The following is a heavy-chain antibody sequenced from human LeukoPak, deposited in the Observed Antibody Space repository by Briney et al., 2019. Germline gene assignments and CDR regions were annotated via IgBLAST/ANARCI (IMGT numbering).Heavy chain of an antibody. CDR1: GSTFSSYS. D-gene: IGHD2-21*01. J-gene: IGHJ4*02. Sequence: GGSLRLSCAASGSTFSSYSMNWVRQAPGKGLEWVSAIGGTGGNIFYRDSVKGRFTISRDNSKNTLYLHMNSLRAEDTAIYFCVRDNYSYRLDVWGQGTLVTVSS. CDR3: VRDNYSYRLDV. CDR2: IGGTGGNI. V-gene: IGHV3-21*04.